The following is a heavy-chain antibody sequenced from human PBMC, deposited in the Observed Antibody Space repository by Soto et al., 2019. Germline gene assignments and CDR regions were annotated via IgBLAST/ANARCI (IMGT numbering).Heavy chain of an antibody. Sequence: QVQLMQSGDEVKQPGASVKVSCKASGSTITAYGISWVRQAPGQGLEWMAWISSHNGNTYYAQNLQGRVTMTTDTSTSTAYMELRSLRSDDTAVYYCASSSIAAAGPFDYWGQGALVTVSS. D-gene: IGHD6-13*01. J-gene: IGHJ4*02. CDR3: ASSSIAAAGPFDY. CDR1: GSTITAYG. CDR2: ISSHNGNT. V-gene: IGHV1-18*01.